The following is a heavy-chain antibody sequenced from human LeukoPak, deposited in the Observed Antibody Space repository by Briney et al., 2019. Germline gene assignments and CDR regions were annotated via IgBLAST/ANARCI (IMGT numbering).Heavy chain of an antibody. CDR1: GGSISSYY. J-gene: IGHJ6*03. CDR3: ARGFEGSGWLPLYYYYYMDV. V-gene: IGHV4-59*01. Sequence: SETLSLTCTVSGGSISSYYWSWIRQPPGKGLEWIGYIYYSGSTNYNPSLKSRVTISVDTSKNQFSLKLSSVTAADTAVYYCARGFEGSGWLPLYYYYYMDVWGKGTTVTVSS. CDR2: IYYSGST. D-gene: IGHD6-19*01.